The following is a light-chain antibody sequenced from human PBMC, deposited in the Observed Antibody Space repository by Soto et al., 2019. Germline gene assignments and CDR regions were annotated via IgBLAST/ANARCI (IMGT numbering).Light chain of an antibody. V-gene: IGKV1-16*01. CDR3: QQYNTYSA. CDR1: QNIINY. CDR2: DAS. Sequence: DIQMTQSPSSLSASVGDRVTITCQASQNIINYLNWYQQKPGKASNLLIYDASTLHSGVPSRFSGGGSGTDFTLTISSLQPDDFATYYCQQYNTYSAFGQGTRLEIK. J-gene: IGKJ5*01.